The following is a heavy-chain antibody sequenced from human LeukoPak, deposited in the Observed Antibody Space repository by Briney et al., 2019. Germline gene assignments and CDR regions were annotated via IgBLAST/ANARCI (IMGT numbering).Heavy chain of an antibody. CDR3: ARGIAAAGIYYYYMDV. CDR1: GFTFSSYS. J-gene: IGHJ6*03. Sequence: PPGGSLRLSCAASGFTFSSYSMNWVRQAPGKGLEWVSYISSSSTTIYNAGPVKGRFTITSDNAKYSPYLQMNSLRTEDTSVSYCARGIAAAGIYYYYMDVWGKGTTVTVSS. CDR2: ISSSSTTI. D-gene: IGHD6-13*01. V-gene: IGHV3-48*01.